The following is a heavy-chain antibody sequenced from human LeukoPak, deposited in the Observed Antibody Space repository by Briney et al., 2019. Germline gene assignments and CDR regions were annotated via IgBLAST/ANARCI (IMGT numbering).Heavy chain of an antibody. J-gene: IGHJ4*02. Sequence: GGSLRLSCAASGFTFSSYAMSWVRQAPGKGLEWVSAISGSGGSTYYADSVKGRFTIPRDNSKNTLYLQMSSLRAEDTAVYYCAKDHEFLEWLSKYWGQGTLVTVSS. D-gene: IGHD3-3*01. V-gene: IGHV3-23*01. CDR3: AKDHEFLEWLSKY. CDR2: ISGSGGST. CDR1: GFTFSSYA.